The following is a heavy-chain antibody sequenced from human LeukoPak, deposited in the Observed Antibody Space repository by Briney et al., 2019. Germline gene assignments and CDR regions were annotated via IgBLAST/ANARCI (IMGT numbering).Heavy chain of an antibody. CDR3: ARGGTYIAAAGTDYYYMDV. V-gene: IGHV4-4*07. Sequence: SETLSLTCTVSGGSISSYYWSWIRQPAGKGLEWIGRIYTSGSTNYNPSLKSRVTMSVDTSKNQFSLKLSSVTAADTAVYYCARGGTYIAAAGTDYYYMDVWGKGTTVTISS. CDR2: IYTSGST. CDR1: GGSISSYY. J-gene: IGHJ6*03. D-gene: IGHD6-13*01.